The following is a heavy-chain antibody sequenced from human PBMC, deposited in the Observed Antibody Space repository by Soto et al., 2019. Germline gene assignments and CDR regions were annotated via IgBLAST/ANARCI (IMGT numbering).Heavy chain of an antibody. CDR1: GGSISSSSYY. J-gene: IGHJ4*02. D-gene: IGHD3-22*01. CDR3: ASSDRSGFGFDY. V-gene: IGHV4-39*01. Sequence: SETLSLTCNVSGGSISSSSYYWGWIRQPPGKGLEWIGSIYYSGSTYYNPSLKSRVTISVDTSKNQFSLQLNSVTPEDTALYYCASSDRSGFGFDYWGQGTLVTVSS. CDR2: IYYSGST.